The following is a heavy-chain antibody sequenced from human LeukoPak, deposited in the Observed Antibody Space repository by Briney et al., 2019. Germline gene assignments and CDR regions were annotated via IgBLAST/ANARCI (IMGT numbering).Heavy chain of an antibody. CDR2: INWNGGST. CDR1: GFTFDDYG. J-gene: IGHJ6*03. Sequence: GGSLRPSCAASGFTFDDYGMSWVRQAPGKGLEWVSGINWNGGSTGYADSVKGRFTICRDNTKNSLYLQMNSLRAEDTALYYCAIRRRTVTTKTYYYYYMDVWGKGTTVTVSS. CDR3: AIRRRTVTTKTYYYYYMDV. V-gene: IGHV3-20*04. D-gene: IGHD4-11*01.